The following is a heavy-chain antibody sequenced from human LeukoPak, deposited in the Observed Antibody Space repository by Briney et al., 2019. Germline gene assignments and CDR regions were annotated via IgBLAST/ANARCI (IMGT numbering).Heavy chain of an antibody. J-gene: IGHJ4*02. D-gene: IGHD6-19*01. CDR1: GYSFTNYW. CDR2: IFPGDSST. CDR3: ARVLGLAVAGTIDY. Sequence: GESLKIACKGSGYSFTNYWIGWVRQMPGKGLEWTGIIFPGDSSTRYSPSFQGQVTISADKSISTAYLQWSSLKASDTAMYYYARVLGLAVAGTIDYWGQGTLVTVSS. V-gene: IGHV5-51*01.